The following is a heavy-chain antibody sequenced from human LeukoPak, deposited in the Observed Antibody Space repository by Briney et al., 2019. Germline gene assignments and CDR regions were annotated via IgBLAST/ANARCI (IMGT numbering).Heavy chain of an antibody. CDR1: GGSFSGYH. V-gene: IGHV4-34*01. Sequence: SETLSLTCAVYGGSFSGYHWSWIRQPPGKGLEWIGEINHSGSTNYNPSLKSRVTISVDTSKNQFSLKLSSVTAADTAVYYCARGSGRLGPSWGQGTLVTVSS. J-gene: IGHJ5*02. CDR3: ARGSGRLGPS. CDR2: INHSGST. D-gene: IGHD3-16*01.